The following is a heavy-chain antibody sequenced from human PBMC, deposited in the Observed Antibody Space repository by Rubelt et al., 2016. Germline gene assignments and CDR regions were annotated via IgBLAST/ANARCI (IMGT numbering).Heavy chain of an antibody. CDR3: GRDDY. V-gene: IGHV3-30*04. CDR2: ISFDGISK. Sequence: QVQMVESGGGVVQPGRSLRLSCAASGFTFSSYTIHWVRQAPGKGLEWVAVISFDGISKYYADSVKGRFTVSRDNSRNTLWLQMSSLRDDETAVYYCGRDDYWGQGTLVTVAS. J-gene: IGHJ4*02. CDR1: GFTFSSYT.